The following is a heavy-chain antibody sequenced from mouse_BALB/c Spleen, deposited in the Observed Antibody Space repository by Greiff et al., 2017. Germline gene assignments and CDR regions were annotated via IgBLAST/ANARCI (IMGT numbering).Heavy chain of an antibody. CDR1: GYTFTSYW. Sequence: QVQLQQPGAELVKPGASVKLSCKASGYTFTSYWMHWVKQRPGQGLEWIGTIDPSDSYTSYNQKFKGKATLTVETSSTTAYMQLSSLTSEDSAVYYWPRRGYDKIFDNGGKGPTPPVPS. D-gene: IGHD2-10*02. J-gene: IGHJ2*01. CDR2: IDPSDSYT. V-gene: IGHV1S127*01. CDR3: PRRGYDKIFDN.